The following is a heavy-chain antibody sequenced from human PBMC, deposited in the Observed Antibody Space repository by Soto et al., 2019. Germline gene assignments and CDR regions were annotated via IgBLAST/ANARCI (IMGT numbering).Heavy chain of an antibody. V-gene: IGHV1-2*02. J-gene: IGHJ4*02. CDR1: GYTFTGYY. CDR2: INPNSGGT. Sequence: QVQLVQSGAEVKKPGASVKVSCKASGYTFTGYYMHWVRQAPGQGLEWMGWINPNSGGTNYAQKLQGRVTMTRDTAISTAYMELSRLRSDDTAVYYCARVLGNRHCSSTSCYRYYYFDYWGQGTLVTVSS. D-gene: IGHD2-2*01. CDR3: ARVLGNRHCSSTSCYRYYYFDY.